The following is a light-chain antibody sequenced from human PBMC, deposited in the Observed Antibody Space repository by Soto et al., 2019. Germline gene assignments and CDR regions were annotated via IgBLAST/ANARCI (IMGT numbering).Light chain of an antibody. CDR3: GPYMGSGIWV. J-gene: IGLJ3*02. CDR1: SGSVSTSYY. CDR2: STN. Sequence: QTVVTQEPSFSVSPGRTVTLTCGLSSGSVSTSYYPSWYQQTPGQAPRTLIYSTNTRSSGVPDRFSGSILGNKAALTITGAQADDGSEYYGGPYMGSGIWVFGGGTKVTVL. V-gene: IGLV8-61*01.